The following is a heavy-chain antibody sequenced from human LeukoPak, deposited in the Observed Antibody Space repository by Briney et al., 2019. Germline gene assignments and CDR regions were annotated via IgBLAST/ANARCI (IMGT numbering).Heavy chain of an antibody. D-gene: IGHD3-3*01. Sequence: GGSLRLSCAASGFTFSRFAMSWVRQAPGKGLEWVSGISGSASGGRTYYADSVKGRFTISRDNSKNTLYLQMNSLRAEDTAVYYCAKGRDFWSGYSLDYWGQGTLVTVSS. CDR3: AKGRDFWSGYSLDY. CDR1: GFTFSRFA. CDR2: ISGSASGGRT. V-gene: IGHV3-23*01. J-gene: IGHJ4*02.